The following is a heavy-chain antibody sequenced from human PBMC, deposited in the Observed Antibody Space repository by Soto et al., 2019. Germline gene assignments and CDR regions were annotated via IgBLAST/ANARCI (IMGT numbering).Heavy chain of an antibody. J-gene: IGHJ5*02. D-gene: IGHD1-7*01. CDR3: GRESGETWDYEAS. CDR2: LNNCGNT. Sequence: LSLTCTVSGGSISSYRWSWIRQPAGKGLGWIGRLNNCGNTHYNPSLKSRVTVSVDTSRNQFFLTLRSVTAADSAVYHCGRESGETWDYEASWGQGTPVTVSS. CDR1: GGSISSYR. V-gene: IGHV4-4*07.